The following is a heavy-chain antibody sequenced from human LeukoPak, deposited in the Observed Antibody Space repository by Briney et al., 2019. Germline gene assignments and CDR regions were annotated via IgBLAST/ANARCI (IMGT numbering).Heavy chain of an antibody. V-gene: IGHV5-51*01. CDR2: IYPADSDT. J-gene: IGHJ4*02. CDR1: GYSFANYW. D-gene: IGHD5-24*01. Sequence: GESLQISCKGSGYSFANYWIGWVRQMPGKGLEWMGIIYPADSDTRYSPSFQGQVTISADKSITTAYLQWGSLKASDTAMYYCARRKGDGYNSPFDFGGQGTLVTVSS. CDR3: ARRKGDGYNSPFDF.